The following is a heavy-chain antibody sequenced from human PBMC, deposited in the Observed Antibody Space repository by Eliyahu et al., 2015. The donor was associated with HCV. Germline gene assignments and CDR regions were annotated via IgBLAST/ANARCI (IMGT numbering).Heavy chain of an antibody. J-gene: IGHJ4*02. CDR1: GFTFSSYS. CDR3: ARDSGGDSGYDSNY. D-gene: IGHD5-12*01. V-gene: IGHV3-48*02. CDR2: ISSSSSTI. Sequence: EVQLVESGGGLVQPGGSLXXSCAASGFTFSSYSMNWVRQAPGKGLEWVSYISSSSSTIYYADSVKGRFTISRDNAKNSLYLQMNSLRDEDTAVYYCARDSGGDSGYDSNYWGQGTLVTVSS.